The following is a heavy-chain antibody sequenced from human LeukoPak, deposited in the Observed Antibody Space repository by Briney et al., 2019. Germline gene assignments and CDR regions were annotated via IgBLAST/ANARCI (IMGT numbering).Heavy chain of an antibody. D-gene: IGHD3-16*01. J-gene: IGHJ3*01. V-gene: IGHV3-30*03. CDR2: ISYDGSNK. Sequence: GGSLRLSCAASGFTFSNYGMHWVRQAPGKGLEWVSVISYDGSNKYYADSVKGRFTISRDNAKNTVYLQMNSLRAEDTAVYYCARRRERGASDAFAFWGQGTMVTVSS. CDR3: ARRRERGASDAFAF. CDR1: GFTFSNYG.